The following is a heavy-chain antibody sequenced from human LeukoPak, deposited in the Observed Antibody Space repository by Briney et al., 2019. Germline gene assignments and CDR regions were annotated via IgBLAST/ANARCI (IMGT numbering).Heavy chain of an antibody. J-gene: IGHJ4*02. CDR1: GGSISSYY. V-gene: IGHV4-59*08. CDR2: IYYSGTT. D-gene: IGHD6-13*01. CDR3: ARHSSNWYYFDY. Sequence: SETLSLTCTVSGGSISSYYWSWIRLPPGKGLEWIWYIYYSGTTNYNPSLKTRVTISVDTSKKQFSLKLSSVTAADTAMYYCARHSSNWYYFDYWGQGTLVTVSS.